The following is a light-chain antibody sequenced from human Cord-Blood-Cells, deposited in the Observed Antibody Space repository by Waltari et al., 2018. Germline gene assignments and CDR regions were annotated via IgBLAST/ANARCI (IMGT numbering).Light chain of an antibody. CDR1: SSDVGGYNY. V-gene: IGLV2-14*04. CDR3: SSYTSSSTVV. J-gene: IGLJ2*01. CDR2: DVS. Sequence: TISCTGTSSDVGGYNYVSWYQQHPGKAPKLMIYDVSNRPSGVSNRFSGSKSGNTASLTISGLQAEDEADYYCSSYTSSSTVVFGGGTKLTVL.